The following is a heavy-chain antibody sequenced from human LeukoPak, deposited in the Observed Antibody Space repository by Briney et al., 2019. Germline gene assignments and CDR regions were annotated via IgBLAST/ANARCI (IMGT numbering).Heavy chain of an antibody. CDR1: GYTFTSYG. V-gene: IGHV1-18*01. J-gene: IGHJ4*02. D-gene: IGHD2-2*01. CDR3: ASPYCSSTSCRYYFDY. Sequence: ASVKVSCKASGYTFTSYGISWVRQAPGQGLEWMGWISAYNGNTNYAQKLQGRVTMTTDTSTSTAYMELRSLRSDDTAVYYCASPYCSSTSCRYYFDYWGQGTLVTVSS. CDR2: ISAYNGNT.